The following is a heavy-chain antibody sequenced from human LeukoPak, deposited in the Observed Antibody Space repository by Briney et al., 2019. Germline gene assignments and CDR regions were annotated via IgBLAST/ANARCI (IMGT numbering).Heavy chain of an antibody. D-gene: IGHD3-9*01. CDR3: AKGLNYDILTISGRRVWAEYFQH. V-gene: IGHV3-7*03. CDR2: IKQDGSEK. Sequence: GGSLRLSCAASGFTFSSYWMSWVRQAPGKGLEWVANIKQDGSEKYYVDSVKGRFTISRDNAKNSLYLQMNSLRAEDTALYYCAKGLNYDILTISGRRVWAEYFQHWGQGTLVTVSS. CDR1: GFTFSSYW. J-gene: IGHJ1*01.